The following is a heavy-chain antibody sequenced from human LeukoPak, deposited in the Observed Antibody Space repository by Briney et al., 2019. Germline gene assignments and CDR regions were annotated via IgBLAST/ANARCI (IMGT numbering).Heavy chain of an antibody. CDR3: ARLDGYSSGWYYFDY. CDR1: GYTFTSYG. D-gene: IGHD6-19*01. V-gene: IGHV1-18*01. J-gene: IGHJ4*02. CDR2: ISAYNGNT. Sequence: ASVKVSCKASGYTFTSYGISWVRQAPGQGLEWMGWISAYNGNTNYAQELQGRLTMTTDTSTSTAYMELRSLRSDDTAVYYCARLDGYSSGWYYFDYWGQGTLVTVSS.